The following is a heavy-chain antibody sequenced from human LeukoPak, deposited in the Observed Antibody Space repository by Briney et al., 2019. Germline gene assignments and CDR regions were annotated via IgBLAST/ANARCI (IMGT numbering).Heavy chain of an antibody. CDR3: VKARGYSGHDPVGDY. D-gene: IGHD5-12*01. V-gene: IGHV3-23*01. CDR2: ISGGADST. CDR1: GFSFSSCA. J-gene: IGHJ4*02. Sequence: LSGGSLRLSCAASGFSFSSCAMGWVRQAPGKGPDWVSSISGGADSTYYADSVKGRFTISRDNSKNTLYLQINSLRVEDTAIYYCVKARGYSGHDPVGDYWGQGALVTVSS.